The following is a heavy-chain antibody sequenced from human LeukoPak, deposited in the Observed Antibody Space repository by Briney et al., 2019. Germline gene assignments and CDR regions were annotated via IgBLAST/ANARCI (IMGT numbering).Heavy chain of an antibody. Sequence: PGGSLRLSCAASGFTFSSYAMSWVRQAPGKGLEWVSAISGSGGSIYYADSVKGRFTISRDNSKNTLYLQMNSLRAEDTAVYYCAKDPQYSSSWQGDWFDPWGQGTLVTVSS. V-gene: IGHV3-23*01. D-gene: IGHD6-13*01. CDR2: ISGSGGSI. CDR1: GFTFSSYA. J-gene: IGHJ5*02. CDR3: AKDPQYSSSWQGDWFDP.